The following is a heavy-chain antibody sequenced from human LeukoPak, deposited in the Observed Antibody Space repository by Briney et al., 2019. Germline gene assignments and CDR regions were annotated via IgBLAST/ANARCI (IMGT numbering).Heavy chain of an antibody. CDR2: IYYSRST. Sequence: SETLSLTCTVSRGSIRNYYWSWIRQSPGKGLEWIGYIYYSRSTNYNPSLKRRVSISVDTSKNQFSLKLTSVTPADTAVYYCARETVIASSYDCWGQGILVTVSS. V-gene: IGHV4-59*12. D-gene: IGHD4-17*01. CDR1: RGSIRNYY. J-gene: IGHJ4*02. CDR3: ARETVIASSYDC.